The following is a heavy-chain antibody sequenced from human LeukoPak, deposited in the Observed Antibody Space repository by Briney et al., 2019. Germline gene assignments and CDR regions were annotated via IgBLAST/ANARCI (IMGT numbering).Heavy chain of an antibody. Sequence: GGSLRLSCAASGMRFSDFYMSWMRQAPGKGLEWISFISSNGNIIHYADSAKGRFTISRDNAKNSLYLHMDSLRVVDTATYYCASGGRAYNFWGPGTAVTVSS. D-gene: IGHD1-14*01. J-gene: IGHJ4*02. CDR2: ISSNGNII. CDR1: GMRFSDFY. V-gene: IGHV3-11*01. CDR3: ASGGRAYNF.